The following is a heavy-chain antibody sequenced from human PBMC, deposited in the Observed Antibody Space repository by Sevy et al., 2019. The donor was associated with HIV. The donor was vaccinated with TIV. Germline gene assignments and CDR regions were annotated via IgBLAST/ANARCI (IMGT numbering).Heavy chain of an antibody. Sequence: SETLSLTCTVSGGSISSSSYYWGWIRQPPGKGLEWIGRIYYSGSTYYNPSLKSRVTISVDTSKNQFSRRLSSVTAADTAVYYCARHYSTTGSSWYPAGFDPWGQGTLVTVSS. CDR1: GGSISSSSYY. CDR2: IYYSGST. CDR3: ARHYSTTGSSWYPAGFDP. J-gene: IGHJ5*02. D-gene: IGHD6-13*01. V-gene: IGHV4-39*01.